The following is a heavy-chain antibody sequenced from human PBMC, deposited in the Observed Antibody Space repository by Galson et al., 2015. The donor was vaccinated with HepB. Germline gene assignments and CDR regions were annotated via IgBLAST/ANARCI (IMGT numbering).Heavy chain of an antibody. CDR2: IYYSGST. J-gene: IGHJ4*02. Sequence: SETLSLTCTVSGGSISSSSYYWGWIRQPPGKGLEWIGSIYYSGSTYYNPSLKSRVTISVDTSKNQFSLKLSSVTAADTAVYYCARLLGYRSGGSCYSQDYWGQGTLVTVSS. CDR1: GGSISSSSYY. CDR3: ARLLGYRSGGSCYSQDY. D-gene: IGHD2-15*01. V-gene: IGHV4-39*01.